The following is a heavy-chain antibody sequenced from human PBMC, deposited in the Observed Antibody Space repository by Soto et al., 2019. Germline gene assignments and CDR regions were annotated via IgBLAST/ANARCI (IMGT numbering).Heavy chain of an antibody. CDR2: ISSSGSFI. CDR1: GFSFSDHY. J-gene: IGHJ4*02. Sequence: GGSLRLSCAASGFSFSDHYMSWIRQAPGKGLEWISYISSSGSFIYYADSVKGRFTISRDNAKSSLSLQMTSLRADDTAVYYCARDKYSNGWHPFDYWGQGTLVTVSS. V-gene: IGHV3-11*01. CDR3: ARDKYSNGWHPFDY. D-gene: IGHD6-19*01.